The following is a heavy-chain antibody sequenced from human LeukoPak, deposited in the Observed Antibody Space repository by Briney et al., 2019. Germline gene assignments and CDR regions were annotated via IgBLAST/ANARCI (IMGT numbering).Heavy chain of an antibody. CDR3: ARAGIGFTDY. CDR2: MNPNSANT. V-gene: IGHV1-8*03. J-gene: IGHJ4*02. CDR1: GYAFTSYD. Sequence: ASLKVSCKASGYAFTSYDINWVRQATGQGLEWMGWMNPNSANTAYAQKFQGRVTITRNTSTSTAYMELSSLRSEDTAVYYCARAGIGFTDYWGQGTLVTVSS. D-gene: IGHD3-3*01.